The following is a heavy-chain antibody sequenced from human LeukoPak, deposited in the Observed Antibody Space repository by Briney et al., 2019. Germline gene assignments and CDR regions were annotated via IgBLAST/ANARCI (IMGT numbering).Heavy chain of an antibody. D-gene: IGHD5-12*01. Sequence: GGSLRLSCAPSGVTLRANYMTWGRQAPGKGLEWGSVIYSRVSTYYTDSVTGRFTLSRDNSKNTLSLHMNSLRVEDTAVYYCARGITRQTYGYSDGWIAFDIWGQGTMVTVSS. CDR1: GVTLRANY. V-gene: IGHV3-53*01. J-gene: IGHJ3*02. CDR3: ARGITRQTYGYSDGWIAFDI. CDR2: IYSRVST.